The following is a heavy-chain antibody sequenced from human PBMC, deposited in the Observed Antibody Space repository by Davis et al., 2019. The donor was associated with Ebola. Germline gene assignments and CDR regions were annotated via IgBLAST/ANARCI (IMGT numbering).Heavy chain of an antibody. D-gene: IGHD3-10*01. CDR1: GYTFTSYD. CDR2: INPNSGGT. CDR3: ALFINHDS. Sequence: ASVKVSCKASGYTFTSYDINWVRQATGQGLEWMGWINPNSGGTNYAQKFQGRVTMTRDTSISTAYMELSRLRSDDTAVYYCALFINHDSWGQGTLVTVSS. V-gene: IGHV1-2*02. J-gene: IGHJ5*01.